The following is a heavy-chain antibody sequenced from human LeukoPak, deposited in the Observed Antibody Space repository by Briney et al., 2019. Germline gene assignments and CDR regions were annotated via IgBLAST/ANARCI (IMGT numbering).Heavy chain of an antibody. J-gene: IGHJ6*02. CDR1: GGTFSSYA. V-gene: IGHV1-69*04. Sequence: SVKASCKASGGTFSSYAISWVRQAPGQGLEWMGTIIPIFGIANYAQKFQGRVTITADKSTSTAYMELSSLRSEDTAVYYCASGYSSSSQRGMDVWGQGTTVTVSS. CDR2: IIPIFGIA. D-gene: IGHD6-6*01. CDR3: ASGYSSSSQRGMDV.